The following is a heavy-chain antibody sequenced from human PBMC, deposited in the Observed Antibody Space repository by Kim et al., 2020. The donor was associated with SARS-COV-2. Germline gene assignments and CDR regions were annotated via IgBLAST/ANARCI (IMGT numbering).Heavy chain of an antibody. Sequence: YYSGSTYYNPSLKSRVTISVDTSKNQFSLKLSSVTAADTAVYYCARPSSGAIDYWGQGTLVTVSS. CDR3: ARPSSGAIDY. V-gene: IGHV4-39*01. CDR2: YYSGST. D-gene: IGHD6-6*01. J-gene: IGHJ4*02.